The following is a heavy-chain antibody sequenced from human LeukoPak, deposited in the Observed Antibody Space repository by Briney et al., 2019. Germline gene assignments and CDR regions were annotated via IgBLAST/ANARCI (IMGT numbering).Heavy chain of an antibody. CDR1: GYTFTDYY. J-gene: IGHJ3*02. CDR2: VDPEDGET. Sequence: ASVKVSCKVSGYTFTDYYMHWVQQAPGKGLEWMGLVDPEDGETIYAEKFQGRVTITADTSTDTAYMELSSLRSEDTAVYYCATQGYDSSGTGGPGAFDIWGQGTMVTVSP. CDR3: ATQGYDSSGTGGPGAFDI. V-gene: IGHV1-69-2*01. D-gene: IGHD3-22*01.